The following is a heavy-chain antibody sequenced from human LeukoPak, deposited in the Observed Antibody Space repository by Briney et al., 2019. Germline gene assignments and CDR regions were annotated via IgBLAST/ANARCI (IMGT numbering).Heavy chain of an antibody. J-gene: IGHJ5*02. CDR3: ARDRSTRGNWLDT. Sequence: ASVKVSCKASGYTFTGYYMHWVRQAPGQGLEWMGWINPNSGGTNYAQKFQGRVTMTRDTSLSIAYMEVSRLRSDDTAVYYCARDRSTRGNWLDTWGQGTLVTVSS. CDR1: GYTFTGYY. CDR2: INPNSGGT. V-gene: IGHV1-2*02. D-gene: IGHD2-2*01.